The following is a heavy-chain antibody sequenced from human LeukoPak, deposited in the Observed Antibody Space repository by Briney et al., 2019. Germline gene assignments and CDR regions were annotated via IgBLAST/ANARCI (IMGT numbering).Heavy chain of an antibody. CDR2: IYYSGST. D-gene: IGHD5-18*01. CDR1: GGSISSGGYY. Sequence: SETLSLTCTVSGGSISSGGYYWSWIRQHPGKGLEWIGYIYYSGSTYYNPSLKSRVTISVDTSKNQFSLKLSSVTAADTAVYCCARSTAMAPFDYWGQGTLVTVSS. J-gene: IGHJ4*02. V-gene: IGHV4-31*03. CDR3: ARSTAMAPFDY.